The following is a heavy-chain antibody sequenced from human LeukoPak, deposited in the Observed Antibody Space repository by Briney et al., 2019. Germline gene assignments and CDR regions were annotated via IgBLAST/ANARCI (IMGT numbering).Heavy chain of an antibody. CDR3: ARIDSSGWYVFDY. CDR2: INPNSGGT. D-gene: IGHD6-19*01. J-gene: IGHJ4*02. CDR1: GYTFTGYY. Sequence: ASVKASCKASGYTFTGYYMHWVRQAPGQGLEWMGWINPNSGGTNYAQKFQGRVTMTRDTSISTAYLQWSSLKASDTAMYYCARIDSSGWYVFDYWGQGTLVTVSS. V-gene: IGHV1-2*02.